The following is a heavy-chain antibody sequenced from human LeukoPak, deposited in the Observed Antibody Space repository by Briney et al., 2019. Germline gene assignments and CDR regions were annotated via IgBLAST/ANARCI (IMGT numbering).Heavy chain of an antibody. J-gene: IGHJ5*02. CDR1: GGSISSGSYY. CDR3: ARGPRFGELLWHWFNP. Sequence: SETLSLTCTVSGGSISSGSYYWGWIRQPPGKGLEWIGSMYHSGSTYYNPPLKSRVTISEDTSKNQFSLKLRSVTAADTAVYYCARGPRFGELLWHWFNPWGQGTLVTVSS. V-gene: IGHV4-39*07. CDR2: MYHSGST. D-gene: IGHD3-10*01.